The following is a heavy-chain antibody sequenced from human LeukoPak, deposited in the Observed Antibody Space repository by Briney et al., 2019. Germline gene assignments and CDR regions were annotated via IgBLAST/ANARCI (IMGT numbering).Heavy chain of an antibody. Sequence: SQTLSLTCTVSGGSISSGAYYWSWIRQPADKRLEWIGRIYTSGSTNYNPSPKSRVTMSLDKSKNQFSLKLSSVTAADTAVYYCARDISRYGSGSYQIDYWGQGTLVTVSS. V-gene: IGHV4-61*02. CDR1: GGSISSGAYY. D-gene: IGHD3-10*01. CDR2: IYTSGST. J-gene: IGHJ4*02. CDR3: ARDISRYGSGSYQIDY.